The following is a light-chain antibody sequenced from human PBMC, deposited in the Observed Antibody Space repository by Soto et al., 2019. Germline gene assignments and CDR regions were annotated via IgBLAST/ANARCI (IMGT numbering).Light chain of an antibody. CDR3: QQYYSTSLT. J-gene: IGKJ5*01. CDR2: WAS. CDR1: QSVFYSSNNNNY. Sequence: DIVMTQSPDSLAVSLGERATINCKSSQSVFYSSNNNNYLAWYQQRPGQPPKLLIYWASTRESGVPDRFIGSGSGTDFTLTITSPQAEDVAVYYCQQYYSTSLTFGQGTRLEIK. V-gene: IGKV4-1*01.